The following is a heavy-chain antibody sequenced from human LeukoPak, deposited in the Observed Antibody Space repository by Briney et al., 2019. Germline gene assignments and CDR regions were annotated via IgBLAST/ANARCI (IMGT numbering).Heavy chain of an antibody. D-gene: IGHD6-13*01. Sequence: GGSLRLSCAASGFTVSSNYMSWVRQAPGKGLEWVSVIYSGGSTFYTDSVKGRFTISRDNSKNTLYLQINSLRAEDTAIYYCAKAPMEDSWYIHFDYWGQGTLVTVSS. J-gene: IGHJ4*02. CDR1: GFTVSSNY. CDR2: IYSGGST. CDR3: AKAPMEDSWYIHFDY. V-gene: IGHV3-53*01.